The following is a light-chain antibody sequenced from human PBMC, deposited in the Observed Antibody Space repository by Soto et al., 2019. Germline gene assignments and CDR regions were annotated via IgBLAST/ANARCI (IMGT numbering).Light chain of an antibody. Sequence: EIVLTQSPGTLSLSPGERATLSCRASQSGSDSYLAWYQQKPGQPPRLLIYGVSSRAYGIPDRFSGSGSGTDFTLTISRLEPEDFAVYYCQHYGYPQWTFGQGTKVDNK. V-gene: IGKV3-20*01. CDR2: GVS. CDR3: QHYGYPQWT. J-gene: IGKJ1*01. CDR1: QSGSDSY.